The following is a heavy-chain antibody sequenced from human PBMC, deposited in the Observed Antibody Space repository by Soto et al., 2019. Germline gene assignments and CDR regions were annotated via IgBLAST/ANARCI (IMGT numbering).Heavy chain of an antibody. CDR3: ARIPHYYGSGSKADY. V-gene: IGHV1-18*01. CDR2: ISAYNGNT. J-gene: IGHJ4*02. Sequence: ASVKVSCKASGYTFTSYGISWVRQAPGQGLEWMGWISAYNGNTNYAQKLQGRVTMTTDTSTSTAYMELRSLRSDGTAVYYCARIPHYYGSGSKADYWGQGTQVTVSS. D-gene: IGHD3-10*01. CDR1: GYTFTSYG.